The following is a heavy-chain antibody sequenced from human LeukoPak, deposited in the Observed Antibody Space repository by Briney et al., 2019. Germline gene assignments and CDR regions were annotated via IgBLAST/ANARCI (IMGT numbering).Heavy chain of an antibody. D-gene: IGHD1-26*01. V-gene: IGHV3-7*04. CDR1: DVTFSRSW. Sequence: GGSLRLSCVVSDVTFSRSWMTWVRQAPGKGLEWAAQIKRDGSEKDYVDSVKGRFTISRDNAKNSLYREMKRLRVEDTAVYYCARGTGTYGYWGQGTLVTVSS. J-gene: IGHJ4*02. CDR2: IKRDGSEK. CDR3: ARGTGTYGY.